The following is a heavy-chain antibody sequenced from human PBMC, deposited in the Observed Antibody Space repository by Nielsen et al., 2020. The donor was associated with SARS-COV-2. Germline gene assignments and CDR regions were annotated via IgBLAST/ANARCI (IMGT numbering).Heavy chain of an antibody. CDR3: AREHYYDTHPHPHYGMDV. CDR1: GFTFDDYG. J-gene: IGHJ6*02. Sequence: GGSLRLSCAASGFTFDDYGMSWVRQAPGKGLEWVSGINWNGGSTGYADSVKGRFTISRDNAKNSLYLQMNSLRAEDTALYHCAREHYYDTHPHPHYGMDVWGQGTTVTVSS. CDR2: INWNGGST. V-gene: IGHV3-20*01. D-gene: IGHD3-22*01.